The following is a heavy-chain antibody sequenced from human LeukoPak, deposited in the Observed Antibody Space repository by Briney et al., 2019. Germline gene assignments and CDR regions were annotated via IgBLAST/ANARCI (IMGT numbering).Heavy chain of an antibody. Sequence: PGGSLRLSCAASGFTFSSYGIHWVRQAPGKGLEWVAFIRYDGSNKDYADSVKGRFTISRDNSKNTLYLQMNSLRAEDKAVYYCAKDSVDIVVVVAATDFDYWGQGTLVTVSS. V-gene: IGHV3-30*02. CDR1: GFTFSSYG. D-gene: IGHD2-15*01. CDR2: IRYDGSNK. CDR3: AKDSVDIVVVVAATDFDY. J-gene: IGHJ4*02.